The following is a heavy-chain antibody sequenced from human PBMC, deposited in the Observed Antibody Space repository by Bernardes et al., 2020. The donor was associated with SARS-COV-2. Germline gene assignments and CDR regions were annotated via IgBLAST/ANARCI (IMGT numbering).Heavy chain of an antibody. CDR2: INPHCGGP. V-gene: IGHV1-2*02. J-gene: IGHJ3*02. CDR3: AGNLNRLYSGSRTDAFDI. Sequence: SVKVSCMASGYSLIDYYMHWVRQAPGQGLEWMGWINPHCGGPNYAQKFQGRVTVTRATSISTAYMELSRLTSDDTAVYYCAGNLNRLYSGSRTDAFDIWDQGTMVTISS. D-gene: IGHD1-26*01. CDR1: GYSLIDYY.